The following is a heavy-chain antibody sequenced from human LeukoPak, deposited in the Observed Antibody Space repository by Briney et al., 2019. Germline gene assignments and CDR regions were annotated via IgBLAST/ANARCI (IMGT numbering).Heavy chain of an antibody. CDR2: ISSRSSTI. J-gene: IGHJ4*02. V-gene: IGHV3-48*02. CDR1: GFTFSSYS. D-gene: IGHD1-26*01. CDR3: ARPYSGSYSAFDY. Sequence: GGSLRLSCAASGFTFSSYSMNWVHQAPGKGLEWLSYISSRSSTIYYADSVKGRFTISRDNAKNSLYLQMNSLRDEDTAVYYCARPYSGSYSAFDYWGQGTLVTVSS.